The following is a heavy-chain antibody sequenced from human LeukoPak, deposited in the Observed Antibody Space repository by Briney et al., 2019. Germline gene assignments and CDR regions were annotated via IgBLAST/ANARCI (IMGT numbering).Heavy chain of an antibody. CDR2: IHYSGST. D-gene: IGHD1-26*01. V-gene: IGHV4-31*11. CDR1: GGSFSDYY. Sequence: SETLSLTCAVFGGSFSDYYWSWVRQHPGKGLEWIGYIHYSGSTYYNPSLKSRVSISIDRSKTQFSLKLSSVTAADTAVYYCARDLGRIVGVTGGLAFDIWGQGTAVTVSS. CDR3: ARDLGRIVGVTGGLAFDI. J-gene: IGHJ3*02.